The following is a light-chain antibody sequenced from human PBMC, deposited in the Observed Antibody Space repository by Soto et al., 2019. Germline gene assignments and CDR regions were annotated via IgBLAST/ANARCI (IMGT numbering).Light chain of an antibody. V-gene: IGKV3-11*01. J-gene: IGKJ5*01. CDR3: QQRSNWPIT. CDR1: QSVGSF. CDR2: DAS. Sequence: EFVFTQSPSTLSLSPGDRAPLSCRASQSVGSFLAWYQQKPGQAPRLLIYDASNRATDIPARFSGSGSGTDFTLTISSLEPEDFALYYCQQRSNWPITFGQGTRLEI.